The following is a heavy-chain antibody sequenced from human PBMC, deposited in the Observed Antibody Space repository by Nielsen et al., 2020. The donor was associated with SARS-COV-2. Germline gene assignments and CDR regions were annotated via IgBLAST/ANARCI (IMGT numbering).Heavy chain of an antibody. Sequence: SETLSLTCTVSGGSISSGGYYWSWIRQHPGKGLEWIGYIYYSGSTYYNPSLKSRVTISVDTSKNQFSLKLSSVTAADTAVYYCARVVTPIYSSSWLSFDYWGQGTLVTVSS. J-gene: IGHJ4*02. V-gene: IGHV4-31*03. CDR2: IYYSGST. CDR3: ARVVTPIYSSSWLSFDY. CDR1: GGSISSGGYY. D-gene: IGHD6-13*01.